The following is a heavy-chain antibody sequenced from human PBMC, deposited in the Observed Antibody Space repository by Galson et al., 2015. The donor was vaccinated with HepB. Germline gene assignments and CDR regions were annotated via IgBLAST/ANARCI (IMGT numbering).Heavy chain of an antibody. Sequence: SVKVSCKASGYTFTSYDINWVRQATGQGLEWMGWMNPNSGNTGYAQKFQGRVTMTRDTSISTAYMELSSLRSEDTAVYYCARGPFWSGYGAHYYYYYMDVWGKGTTVTVSS. J-gene: IGHJ6*03. D-gene: IGHD3-3*01. CDR3: ARGPFWSGYGAHYYYYYMDV. V-gene: IGHV1-8*01. CDR2: MNPNSGNT. CDR1: GYTFTSYD.